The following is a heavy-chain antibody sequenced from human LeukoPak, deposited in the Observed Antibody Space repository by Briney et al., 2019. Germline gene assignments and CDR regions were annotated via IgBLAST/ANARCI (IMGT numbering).Heavy chain of an antibody. CDR3: AKRSGYTTGWFFDF. Sequence: GGSLRLSCAASGLSFSSYAMSWVRQAPGKGLEWVASISGSGGNKYYAESAKRRFPISRDNSKNTLFLQMNSLRSEDTAVFYCAKRSGYTTGWFFDFWGQGTLVTVSS. D-gene: IGHD6-19*01. V-gene: IGHV3-23*01. CDR2: ISGSGGNK. CDR1: GLSFSSYA. J-gene: IGHJ4*02.